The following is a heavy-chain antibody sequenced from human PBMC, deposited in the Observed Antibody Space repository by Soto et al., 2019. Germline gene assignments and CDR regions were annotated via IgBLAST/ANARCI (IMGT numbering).Heavy chain of an antibody. J-gene: IGHJ4*02. D-gene: IGHD2-8*01. CDR3: ARGMLYFDY. V-gene: IGHV1-3*01. CDR2: INAGNGNT. Sequence: ASVEVSCTDSGETFNSYAMQWVRQAHGQRLEWMGWINAGNGNTKYSQKFQGRVTITRDASASTAYMELSSLRSEDTAVYYCARGMLYFDYWGQGTLVTVS. CDR1: GETFNSYA.